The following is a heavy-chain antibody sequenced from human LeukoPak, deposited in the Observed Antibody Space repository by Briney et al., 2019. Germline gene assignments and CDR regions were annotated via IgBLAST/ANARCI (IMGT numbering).Heavy chain of an antibody. Sequence: SETLSLTCTVSGGSISSSSYYWGWIRQPPGKGLEWIGSIYYSGSTYYNPSLKSRVTISVDTSKNHFSLKLSSVTAADTAVYYCARRFPKQLVGEDAFDIWGQGTMVTVSS. V-gene: IGHV4-39*07. CDR2: IYYSGST. D-gene: IGHD6-6*01. CDR1: GGSISSSSYY. CDR3: ARRFPKQLVGEDAFDI. J-gene: IGHJ3*02.